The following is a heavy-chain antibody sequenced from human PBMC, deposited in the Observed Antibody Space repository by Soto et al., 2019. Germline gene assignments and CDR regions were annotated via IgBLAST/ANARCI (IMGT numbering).Heavy chain of an antibody. D-gene: IGHD3-3*01. CDR2: IKSDSDGGTT. CDR1: GFTLSKAW. Sequence: EVQLVESGGGLVKPGGSRRISCVTSGFTLSKAWMSWVRQAPGKGLEWVGRIKSDSDGGTTDYAAPVKGRFTISRDDSKNTVYLQRTSLKTEDTAVYYCTTDALRFLEWFSYWGQGTVVTVSS. V-gene: IGHV3-15*01. J-gene: IGHJ4*02. CDR3: TTDALRFLEWFSY.